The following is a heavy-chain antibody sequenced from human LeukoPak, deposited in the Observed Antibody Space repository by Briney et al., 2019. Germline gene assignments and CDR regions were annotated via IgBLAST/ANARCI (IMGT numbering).Heavy chain of an antibody. D-gene: IGHD6-13*01. CDR2: ISSSSSYI. CDR3: ARVGGSSWSSTTFFDY. Sequence: GGSLRLSCAASGFTFSSYSMNWVRQAPGKGLEWVSSISSSSSYIYYADSVKGRLTISRDNAKNSLYLQMNSLRAEDTAVYYCARVGGSSWSSTTFFDYWGQGTLVTVSS. V-gene: IGHV3-21*01. J-gene: IGHJ4*02. CDR1: GFTFSSYS.